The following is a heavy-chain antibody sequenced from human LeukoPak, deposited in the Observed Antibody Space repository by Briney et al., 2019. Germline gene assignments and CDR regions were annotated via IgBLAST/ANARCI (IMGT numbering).Heavy chain of an antibody. Sequence: SETLSLTCTVSGGSINSRSYYWGWIRQPPGKGLEWIGSVYYGGTTYYNPSLKSPVTIAEDTSKNQFPLKLSSVTAADTAVYYCARRATTVTTGYYYYYMDVWGKGTTVTVSS. CDR3: ARRATTVTTGYYYYYMDV. D-gene: IGHD4-17*01. J-gene: IGHJ6*03. CDR2: VYYGGTT. V-gene: IGHV4-39*01. CDR1: GGSINSRSYY.